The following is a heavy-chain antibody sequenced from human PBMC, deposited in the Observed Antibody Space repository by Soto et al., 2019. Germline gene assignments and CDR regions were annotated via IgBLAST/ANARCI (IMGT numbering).Heavy chain of an antibody. J-gene: IGHJ4*02. Sequence: PGGSLRLSCAASGFTFSSYWMSWVRQAPGKGLEWVANIKQDGSEKYYVDSVKGRFTISRDNAKNTLYLQMNSLRAEDTAVYYCAKDPLNFYYGSGSQLLGWDFRYWGQGILVTVSS. CDR2: IKQDGSEK. D-gene: IGHD3-10*01. CDR3: AKDPLNFYYGSGSQLLGWDFRY. V-gene: IGHV3-7*03. CDR1: GFTFSSYW.